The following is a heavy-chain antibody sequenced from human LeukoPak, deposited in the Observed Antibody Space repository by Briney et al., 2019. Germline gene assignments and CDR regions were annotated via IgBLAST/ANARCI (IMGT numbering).Heavy chain of an antibody. CDR1: GYSFTDHW. CDR2: IYPGDSDA. Sequence: GESLKISCKGSGYSFTDHWIGWVRQMPGKGLEWMGVIYPGDSDARYSPSFQGQVTNSADKSISTAYLQWSSLKASDTAMYYCARTYGGTSYSCFDPWGQGTLVTVSS. D-gene: IGHD1-26*01. CDR3: ARTYGGTSYSCFDP. V-gene: IGHV5-51*01. J-gene: IGHJ5*02.